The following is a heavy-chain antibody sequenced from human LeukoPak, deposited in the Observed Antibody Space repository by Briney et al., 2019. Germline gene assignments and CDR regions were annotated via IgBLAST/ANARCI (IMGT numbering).Heavy chain of an antibody. CDR1: GFTFSSYE. J-gene: IGHJ3*02. V-gene: IGHV3-48*03. Sequence: GGSLRLSCAASGFTFSSYEMNWVRQAPGKGLEWVSYISSSGSTIYYADSVKGRFTISRDKAKNSLYLQMNSLRAEDTAVYYCARSPIFGVVIWGQGTMVTVSS. D-gene: IGHD3-3*01. CDR2: ISSSGSTI. CDR3: ARSPIFGVVI.